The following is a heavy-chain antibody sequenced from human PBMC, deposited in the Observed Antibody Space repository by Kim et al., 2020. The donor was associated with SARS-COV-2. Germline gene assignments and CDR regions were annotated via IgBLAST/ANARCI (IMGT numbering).Heavy chain of an antibody. Sequence: SETLSLTCTVSGGSISSYYWSWIRQPPGKGLEWIGYIYYSGSTNYNPSLKSRVTISVDTSKNQFSLKLSSVTAADTAVYYCARQSNYDILSGSYNWFDPWGQGTLVTVSS. CDR1: GGSISSYY. J-gene: IGHJ5*02. CDR3: ARQSNYDILSGSYNWFDP. D-gene: IGHD3-9*01. V-gene: IGHV4-59*08. CDR2: IYYSGST.